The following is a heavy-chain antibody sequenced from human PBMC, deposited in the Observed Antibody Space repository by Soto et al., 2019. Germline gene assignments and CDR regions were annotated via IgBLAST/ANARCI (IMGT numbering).Heavy chain of an antibody. V-gene: IGHV1-69*13. Sequence: SVKVSCKASGGTFSSYAISWVRQAPGQGLEWMGGIIPIFGTANYAQKFQGRVTITADESTSTAYMELSSLRSEDTAVYYCAGPSYDFWSGYPVYYYGMDVWGQGTTVTVSS. CDR2: IIPIFGTA. CDR1: GGTFSSYA. J-gene: IGHJ6*02. CDR3: AGPSYDFWSGYPVYYYGMDV. D-gene: IGHD3-3*01.